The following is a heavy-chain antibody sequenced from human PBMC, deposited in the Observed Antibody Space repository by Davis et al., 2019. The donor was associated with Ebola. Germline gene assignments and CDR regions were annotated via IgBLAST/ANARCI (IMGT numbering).Heavy chain of an antibody. Sequence: PSETLSLTCTVSGGSISSSSYYWGWIRQPPGKGLEWIGSIYYSGSTYYNPSPKSRVTISVDTSKNQFSLKLSSVTAADTAVYYCARDPGGYWGQGTLVTVSS. CDR1: GGSISSSSYY. J-gene: IGHJ4*02. CDR2: IYYSGST. V-gene: IGHV4-39*07. CDR3: ARDPGGY. D-gene: IGHD3-10*01.